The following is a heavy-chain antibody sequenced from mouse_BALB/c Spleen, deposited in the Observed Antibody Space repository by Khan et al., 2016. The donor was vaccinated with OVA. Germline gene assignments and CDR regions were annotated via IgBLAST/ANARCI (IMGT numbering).Heavy chain of an antibody. CDR1: GFNIKDTY. CDR2: IDPANGHT. J-gene: IGHJ4*01. CDR3: ASIYYCGSSY. D-gene: IGHD1-1*01. V-gene: IGHV14-3*02. Sequence: VQLQQSGAVLVKPGASVKLSCTVSGFNIKDTYMHWVKQRPEQGLEWIGRIDPANGHTKYDPHFQDKATITTDTSSNTAYLQLSSLTSEDTAVYFCASIYYCGSSYWGQGTSVTVAS.